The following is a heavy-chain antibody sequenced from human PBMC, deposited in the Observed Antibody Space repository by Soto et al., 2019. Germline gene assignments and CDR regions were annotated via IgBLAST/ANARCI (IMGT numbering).Heavy chain of an antibody. CDR2: ISGYNGDI. D-gene: IGHD1-26*01. V-gene: IGHV1-18*04. CDR3: ASVRIVGAREIDF. J-gene: IGHJ4*02. Sequence: QVHLVQSGGEVKKPGASVKVSCKASGYTFNRHGITWVRQAPGQGLEWMGWISGYNGDINYEQKFQGRVTLSSDTLTSTVYLELKSLRFEDTAVYYCASVRIVGAREIDFWGQGTLVTVSS. CDR1: GYTFNRHG.